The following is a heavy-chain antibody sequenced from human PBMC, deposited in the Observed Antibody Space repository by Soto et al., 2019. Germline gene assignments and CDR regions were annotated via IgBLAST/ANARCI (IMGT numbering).Heavy chain of an antibody. V-gene: IGHV4-61*01. CDR1: GGSVSSGSYY. CDR2: IYYSGST. Sequence: QVQLQESGPGLVKPSETLSLTCTVSGGSVSSGSYYWSWIRQPPGKGLEWIGYIYYSGSTNYNPSLKSRVTISVDTSKNQFSLKLSSVTAADTAVYYCARGIERCYQGRYYYGMDVWGQGTTVTVSS. D-gene: IGHD2-15*01. CDR3: ARGIERCYQGRYYYGMDV. J-gene: IGHJ6*02.